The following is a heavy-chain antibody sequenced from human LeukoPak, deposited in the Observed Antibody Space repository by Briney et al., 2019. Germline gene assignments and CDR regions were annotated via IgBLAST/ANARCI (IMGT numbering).Heavy chain of an antibody. D-gene: IGHD1-1*01. J-gene: IGHJ4*02. V-gene: IGHV4-59*08. CDR2: IDYSGST. Sequence: SETLTQICTVSGGSIRSYYWSWIQQPPGKGLEWIGYIDYSGSTNYNPSLRSRVTISVDRSKNQFSLKVRSVTAADTAVHYCARLNGGYWGQGTLVTVSS. CDR3: ARLNGGY. CDR1: GGSIRSYY.